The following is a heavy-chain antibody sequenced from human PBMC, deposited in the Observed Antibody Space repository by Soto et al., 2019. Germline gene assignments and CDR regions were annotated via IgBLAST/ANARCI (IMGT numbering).Heavy chain of an antibody. CDR1: GFIFTDYS. CDR3: ARDPKRRDGYNFDS. V-gene: IGHV3-11*01. CDR2: ISNGDETT. D-gene: IGHD5-12*01. Sequence: QVQLVESGGGLVEPGGALRLSCSASGFIFTDYSMTWILQAPGKGLEWVSYISNGDETTQYADSVKGRFSVSRDNAKKVLFLQMNSLRVDDTAVYYCARDPKRRDGYNFDSWGRGALVTVSS. J-gene: IGHJ4*02.